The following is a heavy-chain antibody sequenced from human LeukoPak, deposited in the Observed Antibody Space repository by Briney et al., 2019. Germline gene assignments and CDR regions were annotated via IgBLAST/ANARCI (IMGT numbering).Heavy chain of an antibody. CDR2: ISSAGSSI. CDR3: AREKSEKPLAAAGKGRFFDY. J-gene: IGHJ4*02. V-gene: IGHV3-48*01. CDR1: GFTFSSYS. Sequence: GGSLRLSCAASGFTFSSYSMNWVRQAPGKGLEWVSYISSAGSSIYYADSVKGRFTISRDNSKNTLYLQMNSLRAEDTAVYYCAREKSEKPLAAAGKGRFFDYWGQGTLVTVSS. D-gene: IGHD6-13*01.